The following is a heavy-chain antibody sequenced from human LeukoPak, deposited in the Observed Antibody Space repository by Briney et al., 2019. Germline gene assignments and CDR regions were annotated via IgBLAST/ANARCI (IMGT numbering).Heavy chain of an antibody. D-gene: IGHD3-10*01. Sequence: GGSLRLSCAASGFTFSVHWMSWVRQAPGKGLEWVANINQDGSQKYYVDSVKGRFSISRDNAKNSLYLQMNSLRAEDTALYYCARSPLDYYHDYWGQGTLVTVSS. CDR3: ARSPLDYYHDY. CDR2: INQDGSQK. J-gene: IGHJ4*02. V-gene: IGHV3-7*05. CDR1: GFTFSVHW.